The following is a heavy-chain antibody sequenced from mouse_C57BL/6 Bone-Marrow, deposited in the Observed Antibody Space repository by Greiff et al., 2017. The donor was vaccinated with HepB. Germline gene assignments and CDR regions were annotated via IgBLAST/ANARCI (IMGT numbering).Heavy chain of an antibody. CDR3: TTGGVLTRYYFDY. J-gene: IGHJ2*01. Sequence: VQLQQSGAELVRPGASVKLSCTASGFNIKDDYMHWVKQRPEQGLEWIGWIDPENGDTEYASKFQGKATITADPSSNTAYLQLSSLTSEDTAVYYCTTGGVLTRYYFDYWGQGTTLTVSS. V-gene: IGHV14-4*01. CDR1: GFNIKDDY. CDR2: IDPENGDT.